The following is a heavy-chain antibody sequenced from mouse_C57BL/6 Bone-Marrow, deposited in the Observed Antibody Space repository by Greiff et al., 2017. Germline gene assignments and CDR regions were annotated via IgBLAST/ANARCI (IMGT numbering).Heavy chain of an antibody. J-gene: IGHJ2*01. CDR3: ARDYGSSFLFDY. V-gene: IGHV5-16*01. Sequence: EVQVVESEGGLVQPGSSMKLSCTASGFTFSDYYMAWVRQVPEKGLEWVANINYDGSSTYYLDSLKSRFIISRDNAKNILYLQMSSLKSEDTATYYCARDYGSSFLFDYWGQGTTLTVSS. CDR2: INYDGSST. CDR1: GFTFSDYY. D-gene: IGHD1-1*01.